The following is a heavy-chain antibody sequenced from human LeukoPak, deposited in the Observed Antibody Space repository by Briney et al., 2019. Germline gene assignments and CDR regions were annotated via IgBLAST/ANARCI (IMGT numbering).Heavy chain of an antibody. V-gene: IGHV3-23*01. D-gene: IGHD2-15*01. J-gene: IGHJ6*03. CDR2: ISGNGDNT. CDR1: GFTFISYS. CDR3: AKNGDRGAYCTGGTCYPYFYYYMDV. Sequence: GGSLRLSCSVSGFTFISYSMTWVRQAPGKGLEWLSSISGNGDNTYYADSVKGRFTISRDNSKNTLYLQMNSLRAEDTAIYYCAKNGDRGAYCTGGTCYPYFYYYMDVWGKGTTVTI.